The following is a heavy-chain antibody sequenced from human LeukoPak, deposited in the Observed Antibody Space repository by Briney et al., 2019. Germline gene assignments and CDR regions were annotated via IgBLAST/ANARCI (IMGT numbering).Heavy chain of an antibody. CDR1: GFTFSGYW. Sequence: GGSLRLSCAASGFTFSGYWMSWVRQAPGKGLEWVANINEDGSEKYSVDSVKGRFTISRDNAKNSLYLQMNSLRAEDTAVYYCAELGITMIGGVWGKGTTVTISS. CDR2: INEDGSEK. D-gene: IGHD3-10*02. J-gene: IGHJ6*04. CDR3: AELGITMIGGV. V-gene: IGHV3-7*01.